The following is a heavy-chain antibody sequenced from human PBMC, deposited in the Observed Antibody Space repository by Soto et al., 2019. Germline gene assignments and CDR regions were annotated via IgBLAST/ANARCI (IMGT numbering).Heavy chain of an antibody. CDR2: ISGSGGST. CDR1: GFTFSSYA. Sequence: GESLKISCAASGFTFSSYAMSWVRQAPGKGLEWVSAISGSGGSTYYADSVKGRFTISRDNSKNTLYLQMNSLRAEDTAVYYCAKSLAGYCSSTSCYTPDAFDIWGQGTMVTVSS. D-gene: IGHD2-2*02. V-gene: IGHV3-23*01. J-gene: IGHJ3*02. CDR3: AKSLAGYCSSTSCYTPDAFDI.